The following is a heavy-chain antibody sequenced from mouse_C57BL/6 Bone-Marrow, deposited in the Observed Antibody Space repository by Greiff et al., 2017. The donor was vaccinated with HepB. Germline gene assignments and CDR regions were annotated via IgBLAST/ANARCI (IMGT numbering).Heavy chain of an antibody. CDR2: ISDGGSYT. V-gene: IGHV5-4*01. CDR1: GFTFSSYA. CDR3: ARDRFITTVVALYYYAMDY. Sequence: EVQRVESGGGLVKPGGSLKLSCAASGFTFSSYAMSWVRQTPEKRLEWVATISDGGSYTYYPDNVKGRFTISRDNAKNNLYLQMSHLKSEDTAMYYWARDRFITTVVALYYYAMDYWGQGTSVTVSS. J-gene: IGHJ4*01. D-gene: IGHD1-1*01.